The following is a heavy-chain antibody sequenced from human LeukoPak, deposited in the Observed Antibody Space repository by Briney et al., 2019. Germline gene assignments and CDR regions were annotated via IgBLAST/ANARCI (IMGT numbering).Heavy chain of an antibody. V-gene: IGHV1-2*02. D-gene: IGHD3-10*01. CDR1: GYTFTAYY. CDR3: ARDHSYYDSGSYSNVDY. CDR2: INPNSGGT. Sequence: ASVKVSFKASGYTFTAYYIHWVRQAPGQGLEWMGWINPNSGGTNYAQKFQGRVTMTRDTSSSTAYMELSRLRSDDTAVYYCARDHSYYDSGSYSNVDYWGQGTLVSVSS. J-gene: IGHJ4*02.